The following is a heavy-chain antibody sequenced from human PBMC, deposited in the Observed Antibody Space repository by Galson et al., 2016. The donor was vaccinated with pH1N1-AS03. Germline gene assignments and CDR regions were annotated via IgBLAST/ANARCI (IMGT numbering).Heavy chain of an antibody. J-gene: IGHJ3*01. D-gene: IGHD4-23*01. Sequence: SLRLSCAASGFAFSDYFMGWIRQAPGKGLEWVSSMSGSAITIYYTDSVKGRFTISRDNPKNSLFLQMNNLRGEDTAVYYCARLRWSNFGDAFDLWGQGTMVTVSS. CDR2: MSGSAITI. CDR1: GFAFSDYF. CDR3: ARLRWSNFGDAFDL. V-gene: IGHV3-11*01.